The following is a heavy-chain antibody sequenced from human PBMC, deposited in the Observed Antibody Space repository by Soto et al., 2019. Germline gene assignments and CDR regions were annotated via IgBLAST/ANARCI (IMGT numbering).Heavy chain of an antibody. CDR2: ISSSSSYI. J-gene: IGHJ3*02. V-gene: IGHV3-21*04. D-gene: IGHD2-15*01. CDR1: GFTFSNYV. CDR3: ARRSPSWAFDI. Sequence: GGSLRLSCAASGFTFSNYVMSWVRQAPGKGLEWVSSISSSSSYIYYADSVKGRFTISRDNAKNSLYLQMNSLRAEDTAVYYCARRSPSWAFDIWGQGTMVTVSS.